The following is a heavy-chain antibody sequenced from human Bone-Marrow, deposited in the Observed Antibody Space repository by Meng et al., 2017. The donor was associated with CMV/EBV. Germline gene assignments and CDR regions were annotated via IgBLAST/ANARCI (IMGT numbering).Heavy chain of an antibody. CDR2: IYTSGST. CDR1: GSISSYY. CDR3: ARDIEAYYDSSPKYYFDY. Sequence: GSISSYYGGWIRQPAGKGLEWIGRIYTSGSTNYNPSLKSRVTMSVDTSKNRFSLKLSSVTAADTAMYYCARDIEAYYDSSPKYYFDYWGQGTLVTVSS. D-gene: IGHD3-22*01. J-gene: IGHJ4*02. V-gene: IGHV4-4*07.